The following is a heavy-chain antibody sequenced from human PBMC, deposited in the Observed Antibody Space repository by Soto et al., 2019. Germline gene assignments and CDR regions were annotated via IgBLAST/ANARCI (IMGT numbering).Heavy chain of an antibody. CDR3: ASKYGSGSYYKAPGNYYYYMDV. CDR2: ISSSSSYI. D-gene: IGHD3-10*01. CDR1: GFTFSSYS. J-gene: IGHJ6*03. V-gene: IGHV3-21*01. Sequence: VQLVESGGGLVKPGGSLRLSCAASGFTFSSYSMNWVRQAPGKGLEWVSSISSSSSYIYYADSVKGRFTISRDNAKNSLYLQMNSLRAEDTAVYYCASKYGSGSYYKAPGNYYYYMDVWGKGTTVTVSS.